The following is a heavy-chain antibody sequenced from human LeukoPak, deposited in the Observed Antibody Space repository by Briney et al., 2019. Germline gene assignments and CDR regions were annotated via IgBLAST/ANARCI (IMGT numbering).Heavy chain of an antibody. CDR3: ARDTVAGTIAFDI. V-gene: IGHV1-2*02. J-gene: IGHJ3*02. CDR1: GYTFTGYY. D-gene: IGHD6-19*01. CDR2: INPNSGGT. Sequence: ASVKVSCKSSGYTFTGYYMHWVRQAPGQGLEWMGWINPNSGGTNYAQKFQGRVTMTRDTSISTAYMELSRLRSDDTAVYYCARDTVAGTIAFDIWGQGTMVTVSS.